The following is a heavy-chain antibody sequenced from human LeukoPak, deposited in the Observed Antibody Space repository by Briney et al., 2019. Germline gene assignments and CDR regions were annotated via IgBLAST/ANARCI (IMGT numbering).Heavy chain of an antibody. J-gene: IGHJ5*02. CDR1: GYTFTGYY. V-gene: IGHV1-2*02. CDR3: ARDLDCSGGSCYSEWFDP. D-gene: IGHD2-15*01. Sequence: ASVKVSCKASGYTFTGYYMHWVRQAPGQGLEWMGWINPNSGGTNYAQKFQGRVTMTRDTSISTAYMELSRLRSDDTAVYYCARDLDCSGGSCYSEWFDPWGQGTLVTVSS. CDR2: INPNSGGT.